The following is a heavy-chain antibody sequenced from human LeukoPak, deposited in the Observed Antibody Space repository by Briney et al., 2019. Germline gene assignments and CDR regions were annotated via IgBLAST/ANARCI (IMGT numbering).Heavy chain of an antibody. CDR2: IYTSGST. Sequence: SETLSLTCTVSGGSISSYYWSWIRQPAGKGLEWIGRIYTSGSTNYNPSLKSRVTMSVDTSKNQFSLKLSSVTAADTAVYYCARDQPGAVRGPQYGMDVWGQGTTVTGSS. V-gene: IGHV4-4*07. J-gene: IGHJ6*02. CDR1: GGSISSYY. CDR3: ARDQPGAVRGPQYGMDV. D-gene: IGHD3-10*01.